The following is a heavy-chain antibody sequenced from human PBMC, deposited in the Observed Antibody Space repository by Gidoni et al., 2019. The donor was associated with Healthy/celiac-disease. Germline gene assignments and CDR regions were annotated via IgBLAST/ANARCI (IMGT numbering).Heavy chain of an antibody. CDR3: ARGGDSGYVDYYYYMDV. D-gene: IGHD5-12*01. CDR2: IYHSGST. J-gene: IGHJ6*03. CDR1: GGSIRSGGYS. V-gene: IGHV4-30-2*01. Sequence: QLQLQESGSGLVKPSQTLSLTCAVSGGSIRSGGYSWSWIRQPPGKGLEWIGYIYHSGSTYYNPSLKSRVTISVDRSKNQFALKLSSVTAADTAVYYCARGGDSGYVDYYYYMDVWGKGTTVTVSS.